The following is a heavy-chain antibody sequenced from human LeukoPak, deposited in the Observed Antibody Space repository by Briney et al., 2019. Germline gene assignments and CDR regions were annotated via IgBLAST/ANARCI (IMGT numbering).Heavy chain of an antibody. CDR1: GYSISSGFS. CDR2: ISHSGTT. J-gene: IGHJ5*02. CDR3: AREGAVPGIDP. D-gene: IGHD3-16*01. V-gene: IGHV4-38-2*02. Sequence: PSETLSLTCPVSGYSISSGFSWGWIRQPPGKGLGWIGTISHSGTTHYKSTLQSRLTISVDTSKNLFFLRLTSVTAADTAVYYCAREGAVPGIDPWGQGTLVTVSS.